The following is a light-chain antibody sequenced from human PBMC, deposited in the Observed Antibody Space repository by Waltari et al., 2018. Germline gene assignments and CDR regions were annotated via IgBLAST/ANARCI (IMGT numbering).Light chain of an antibody. V-gene: IGLV2-14*03. CDR2: DVT. CDR3: ISYTSGTTDWV. J-gene: IGLJ3*02. Sequence: HSALTQPASVSGSPGQSITIYCSGTSRASGGSNYVSWYQQHPGKAPKLLIYDVTNRPSGVSNRFSGSKSGNTASLTISGLQAEDEAVYFCISYTSGTTDWVFGGGTKLTVL. CDR1: SRASGGSNY.